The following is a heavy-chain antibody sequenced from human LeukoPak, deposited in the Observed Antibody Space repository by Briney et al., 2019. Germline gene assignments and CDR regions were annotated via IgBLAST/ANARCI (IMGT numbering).Heavy chain of an antibody. J-gene: IGHJ4*02. CDR3: ARAEKAVTGTLDS. Sequence: PSETLSLTCTVPGDSISNYYWSWVRQSPGKALEWIGYMYNRGSTIYNPSLKSRVTISTDTSKNQFSLRLTSVTAADTAVYYCARAEKAVTGTLDSWGQGTLITVSS. D-gene: IGHD6-19*01. CDR1: GDSISNYY. V-gene: IGHV4-59*01. CDR2: MYNRGST.